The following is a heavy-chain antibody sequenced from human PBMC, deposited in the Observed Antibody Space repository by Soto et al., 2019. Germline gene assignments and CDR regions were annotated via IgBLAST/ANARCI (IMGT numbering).Heavy chain of an antibody. D-gene: IGHD3-10*01. J-gene: IGHJ6*02. CDR3: ARDARGFGEVVMDV. CDR2: IYYSGST. Sequence: SETLSLTCTVSGGSISSYYWSWIRQPPGKGLEWIGYIYYSGSTNYNPSLKSRVTISVDTSKNQFSLKLSSVTAADTAVYYCARDARGFGEVVMDVWGQGITVTVSS. CDR1: GGSISSYY. V-gene: IGHV4-59*01.